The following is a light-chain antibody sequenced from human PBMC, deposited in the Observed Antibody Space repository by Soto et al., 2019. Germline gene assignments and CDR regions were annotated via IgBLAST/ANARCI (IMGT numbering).Light chain of an antibody. CDR3: SSYGGSNNVV. Sequence: QSALTQPXXAXGSPGQSXXXSXTGTSXXVXXXXFVSWYQXHXGKAPXLIIYEVIKRPSGVPDRFSGSKSGNTAPLTVSGLQAEDEGYYYCSSYGGSNNVVFGGGTKVTVL. CDR2: EVI. V-gene: IGLV2-8*01. CDR1: SXXVXXXXF. J-gene: IGLJ2*01.